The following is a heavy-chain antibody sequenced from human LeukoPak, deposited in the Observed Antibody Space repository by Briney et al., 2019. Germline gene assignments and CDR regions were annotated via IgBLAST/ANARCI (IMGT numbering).Heavy chain of an antibody. Sequence: GGSLRLSCAASGFTFSSYAMHWVRQAPGKGLEWVAVISYDGSNKYYADSVKGRFTISRDNSKNTLYLQMNSLRAEVTAVYYCASAGYCSGGSCYRVGEWGQGTLVTVSS. CDR2: ISYDGSNK. J-gene: IGHJ4*02. CDR1: GFTFSSYA. V-gene: IGHV3-30*04. CDR3: ASAGYCSGGSCYRVGE. D-gene: IGHD2-15*01.